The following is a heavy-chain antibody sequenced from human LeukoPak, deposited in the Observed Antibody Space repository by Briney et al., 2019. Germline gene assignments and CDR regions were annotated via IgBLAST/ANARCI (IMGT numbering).Heavy chain of an antibody. CDR3: AREIVVGETGSYFDY. D-gene: IGHD3-22*01. CDR1: GFSFTDFY. Sequence: AGGPLRLSCAASGFSFTDFYMTWIRQAPRMGLEWVSYIPSSNTSTPLYYADSVKGRFTISRDNAKNSLYLQMNSLRAEDAAVYYCAREIVVGETGSYFDYWGQGILVTVSS. J-gene: IGHJ4*02. V-gene: IGHV3-11*01. CDR2: IPSSNTSTPL.